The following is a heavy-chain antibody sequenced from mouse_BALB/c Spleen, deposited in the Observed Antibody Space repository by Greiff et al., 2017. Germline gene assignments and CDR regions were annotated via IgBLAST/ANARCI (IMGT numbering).Heavy chain of an antibody. V-gene: IGHV3-6*02. Sequence: EVKLMESGPGLVKPSQSLSLTCSVTGYSITSGYYWNWIRQFPGNKLEWMGYISYDGSNNYNPSLKNRISITRDTSKNQFFLKLNSVTTEDTATYYCARSLTTAQTSFAYWGQGTLVTVSA. CDR2: ISYDGSN. CDR1: GYSITSGYY. CDR3: ARSLTTAQTSFAY. D-gene: IGHD1-2*01. J-gene: IGHJ3*01.